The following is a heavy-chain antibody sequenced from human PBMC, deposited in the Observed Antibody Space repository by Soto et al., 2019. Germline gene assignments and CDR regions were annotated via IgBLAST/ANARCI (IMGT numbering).Heavy chain of an antibody. CDR2: IYYSGST. D-gene: IGHD3-22*01. Sequence: QVQLQESGPGLVKPSETLSLTCTVSGGSISSYYWSWIRQPPGKGLEWIGYIYYSGSTNYNPSLMCRVTISVDTSKNRFSVKLSSVTAADTAVYFCARVDGITMIVGYWGQGTLVTFSS. CDR3: ARVDGITMIVGY. J-gene: IGHJ4*02. V-gene: IGHV4-59*01. CDR1: GGSISSYY.